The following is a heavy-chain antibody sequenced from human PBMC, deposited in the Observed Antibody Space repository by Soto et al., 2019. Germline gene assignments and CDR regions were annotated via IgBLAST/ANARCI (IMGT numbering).Heavy chain of an antibody. CDR3: ARDTPPTDY. Sequence: QVQLAQSGAEVKKHGASVKVSCETSGYTFTSYHNSWVRQAPGQGLEWMGWISAYNTNTNYAQKFQGRVTMTTDTLTSTAYMELRSLRSDDTAVYYCARDTPPTDYWGQGTLVTVSS. CDR2: ISAYNTNT. CDR1: GYTFTSYH. V-gene: IGHV1-18*01. J-gene: IGHJ4*02.